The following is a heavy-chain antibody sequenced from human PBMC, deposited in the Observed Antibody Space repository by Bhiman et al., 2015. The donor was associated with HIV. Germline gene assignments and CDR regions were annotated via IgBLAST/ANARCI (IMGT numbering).Heavy chain of an antibody. CDR1: GFTFSDYI. J-gene: IGHJ3*01. D-gene: IGHD1-26*01. Sequence: EVQLVESGGGLVKPGGSLRLSCAASGFTFSDYIMNWVRQAPGKGLEWVANIKQDGSEKYYVDSVKGRFTISRDNAKNSLSLQMNNLRAEDTAVYYCARDPNSGNYPWGQGTMVTVSS. V-gene: IGHV3-7*01. CDR2: IKQDGSEK. CDR3: ARDPNSGNYP.